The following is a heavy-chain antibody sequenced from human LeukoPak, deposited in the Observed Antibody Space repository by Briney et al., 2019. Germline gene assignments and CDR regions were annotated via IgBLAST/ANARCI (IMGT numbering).Heavy chain of an antibody. D-gene: IGHD6-13*01. V-gene: IGHV1-69*01. CDR2: IIPIFGTA. CDR1: GGTFSSYT. J-gene: IGHJ4*02. Sequence: ASVKVSCKASGGTFSSYTISWVRQAPGQGLEWMGGIIPIFGTANYAQRFQGRVTITADESTSTAYMELSSLRSEDTAVYYCAREGSSWYKYWGQGTLVTVSS. CDR3: AREGSSWYKY.